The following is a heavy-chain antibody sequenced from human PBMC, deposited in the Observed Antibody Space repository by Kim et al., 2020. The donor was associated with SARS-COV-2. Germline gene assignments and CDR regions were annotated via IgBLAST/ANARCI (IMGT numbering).Heavy chain of an antibody. V-gene: IGHV4-39*01. J-gene: IGHJ6*02. Sequence: SETLSLTCTVSGGSISSSSYYWGWIRQPPGKGLEWIGSIYYSGSTYYNPSLKSRVTISVDTSKNQFSLKLSSVTAADTAVYYCARSYYDFWSGYHDPYYYYYYGMDVWGQGTTVTVSS. D-gene: IGHD3-3*01. CDR1: GGSISSSSYY. CDR3: ARSYYDFWSGYHDPYYYYYYGMDV. CDR2: IYYSGST.